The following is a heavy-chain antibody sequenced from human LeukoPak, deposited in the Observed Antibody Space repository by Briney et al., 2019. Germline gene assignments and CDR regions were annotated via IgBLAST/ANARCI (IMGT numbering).Heavy chain of an antibody. D-gene: IGHD1-14*01. CDR3: ARAPDREACFDY. J-gene: IGHJ4*02. CDR2: IYYSGGT. V-gene: IGHV4-39*07. CDR1: GGSISSSSYY. Sequence: SETLSLTCTVSGGSISSSSYYWGWIRQPPGKGLEWIGSIYYSGGTYYNPSLKSRVTISVDTSKNQFSLKLSSVTAADTAVYYCARAPDREACFDYWGQGTLVTVSS.